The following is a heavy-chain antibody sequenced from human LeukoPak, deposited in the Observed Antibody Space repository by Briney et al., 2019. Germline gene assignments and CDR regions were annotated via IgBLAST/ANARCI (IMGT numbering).Heavy chain of an antibody. J-gene: IGHJ5*02. CDR2: FDPEDGET. CDR1: GYTLTELS. CDR3: ATDRLYCSGGSCFRWFDP. Sequence: GASVKVPCKVSGYTLTELSMHWVRQAPGKGLEWMGGFDPEDGETIYAQKFQGRVTMTEDTSTDTAYMELSSLRSEDTAVYYCATDRLYCSGGSCFRWFDPWGQGTLVTVSS. V-gene: IGHV1-24*01. D-gene: IGHD2-15*01.